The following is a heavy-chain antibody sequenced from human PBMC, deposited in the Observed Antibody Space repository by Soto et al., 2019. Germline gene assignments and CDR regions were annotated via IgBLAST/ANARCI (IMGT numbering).Heavy chain of an antibody. Sequence: SETLSLTCAVYGGSFSGYYWSWIHQPPGKGLEWIGEINHSGSTNYNPSLKSRVTISVDTSKNQFSLKLSSVTAADTAVYYCARGLGYCSSTSCSRTYYYYYYGMDVWGQGTTVTVSS. D-gene: IGHD2-2*01. J-gene: IGHJ6*02. V-gene: IGHV4-34*01. CDR2: INHSGST. CDR3: ARGLGYCSSTSCSRTYYYYYYGMDV. CDR1: GGSFSGYY.